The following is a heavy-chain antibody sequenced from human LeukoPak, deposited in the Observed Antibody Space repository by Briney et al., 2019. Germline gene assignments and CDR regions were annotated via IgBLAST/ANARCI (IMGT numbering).Heavy chain of an antibody. CDR3: ARAEGYSYGYYRFDP. CDR2: INPNSGGT. D-gene: IGHD5-18*01. CDR1: GYTFIHYY. J-gene: IGHJ5*02. Sequence: ASVKVSCKASGYTFIHYYIHWVRQAPGQGLEWMGWINPNSGGTNYAQKFQGRVTMTRDTSISTAYMELSRLRSDDTAVYYCARAEGYSYGYYRFDPWGQGTLVTVSS. V-gene: IGHV1-2*02.